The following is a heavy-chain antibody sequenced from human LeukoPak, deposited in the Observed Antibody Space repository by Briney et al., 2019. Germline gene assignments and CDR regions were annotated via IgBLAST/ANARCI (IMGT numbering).Heavy chain of an antibody. D-gene: IGHD6-19*01. Sequence: ASVKVSCKASGYNFTGHYIHRVRQAHGPGLEWMRWINPNNGAPKYEQKFQGRVTMTRDTSISTAYMELSRLISEDTAVYYCAKWRGYASDWSGPFDDWGQGTLVTVSS. CDR3: AKWRGYASDWSGPFDD. CDR2: INPNNGAP. V-gene: IGHV1-2*02. J-gene: IGHJ4*02. CDR1: GYNFTGHY.